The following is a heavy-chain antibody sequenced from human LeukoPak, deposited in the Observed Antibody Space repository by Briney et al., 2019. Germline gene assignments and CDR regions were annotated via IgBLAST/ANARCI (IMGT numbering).Heavy chain of an antibody. J-gene: IGHJ4*02. Sequence: SETLSLTCTVSGGSISSYYWSWLRQPPGKGLEWIGYIYYSGSTNYNPSLKSRVTISVDTSKNQFSLKLSSVTAADTAVYYCARHELDSSGYGMGFDYWGQGTLVTVSS. CDR3: ARHELDSSGYGMGFDY. CDR2: IYYSGST. V-gene: IGHV4-59*08. D-gene: IGHD3-22*01. CDR1: GGSISSYY.